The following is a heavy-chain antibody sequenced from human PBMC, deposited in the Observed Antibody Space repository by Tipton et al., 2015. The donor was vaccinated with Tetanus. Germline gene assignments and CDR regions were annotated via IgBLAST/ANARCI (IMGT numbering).Heavy chain of an antibody. Sequence: PGLVKPSETLSLTCTVSGASMSSSSYYWDWIRQPPGKGLEWIGSIYYSGSSYYNPSLESRVTISLDTSKNRFSLKLTSVTAADAAVYYCARPSTTVTPRAFDAWGQGTMVTVSS. CDR2: IYYSGSS. CDR1: GASMSSSSYY. J-gene: IGHJ3*01. CDR3: ARPSTTVTPRAFDA. D-gene: IGHD4-17*01. V-gene: IGHV4-39*01.